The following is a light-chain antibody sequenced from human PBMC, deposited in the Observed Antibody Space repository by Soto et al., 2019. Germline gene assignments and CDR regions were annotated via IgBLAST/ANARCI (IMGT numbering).Light chain of an antibody. CDR2: GAS. Sequence: IVMTQSPDTLSVSPGERATLSCRASQSVTSGLAWNQQKPGQAPRLLIFGASIRATGIPASFSGSGSGKEFTLTIISLQSEDFAVYYCQQYNNWPMYTFGQGTKLAIK. J-gene: IGKJ2*01. V-gene: IGKV3-15*01. CDR1: QSVTSG. CDR3: QQYNNWPMYT.